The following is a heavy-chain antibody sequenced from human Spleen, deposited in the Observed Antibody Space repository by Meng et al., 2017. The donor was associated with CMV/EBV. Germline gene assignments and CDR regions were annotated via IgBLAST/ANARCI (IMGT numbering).Heavy chain of an antibody. V-gene: IGHV1-69*04. CDR2: IIPILGIA. D-gene: IGHD6-19*01. CDR1: GGTFSSYT. J-gene: IGHJ6*02. CDR3: ARDRGSQWLAIYYYYGMDV. Sequence: SVKVSCKASGGTFSSYTISWVRQAPGQGLEWMGRIIPILGIANYAQKFQGRVTITADKSTSTAYMELSSLRSDDTAVYYCARDRGSQWLAIYYYYGMDVWGQGTTVTVSS.